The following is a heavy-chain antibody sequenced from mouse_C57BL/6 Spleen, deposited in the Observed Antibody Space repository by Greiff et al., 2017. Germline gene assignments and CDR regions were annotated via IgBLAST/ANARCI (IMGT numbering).Heavy chain of an antibody. CDR1: GYTFTDYN. D-gene: IGHD1-1*01. CDR2: INPNNGGT. J-gene: IGHJ2*01. CDR3: ARSYYYSSSYNFDY. V-gene: IGHV1-18*01. Sequence: VQLQQSGPELVKPGASVKIPCKASGYTFTDYNMDWVKQSHGKSLEWIGDINPNNGGTIYNQKFKGKATLTVDTSSSTAYMELRSLTSEDTAVYYCARSYYYSSSYNFDYWGQGTTLTVSS.